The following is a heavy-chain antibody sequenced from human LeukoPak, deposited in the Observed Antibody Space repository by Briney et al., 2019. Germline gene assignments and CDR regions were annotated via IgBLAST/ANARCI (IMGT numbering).Heavy chain of an antibody. J-gene: IGHJ4*02. D-gene: IGHD6-13*01. Sequence: GGSLRLSCAASGFTFRSDSMSWVRQAPGKGLEWAAYISSGSSTIYYADSVKGRFTISRDNAKNSLYLQMNSLRAEDTAVYYCARCGSPQGYSSTCNFDYWGQGTLVTVSS. V-gene: IGHV3-48*04. CDR3: ARCGSPQGYSSTCNFDY. CDR2: ISSGSSTI. CDR1: GFTFRSDS.